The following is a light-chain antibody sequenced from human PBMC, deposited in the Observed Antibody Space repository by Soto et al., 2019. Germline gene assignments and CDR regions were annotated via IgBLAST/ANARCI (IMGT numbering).Light chain of an antibody. Sequence: QSALTQPASVSGSPGQSITISCTGTSSDVGGYNCVSWYQQHPGKAPRLIIYEVSSRPSGVSYRLSGSKSGNTASLTNYGLQAEDEAYYYCSSYTLRNTLVLLGGGTKLTVL. CDR2: EVS. J-gene: IGLJ3*02. V-gene: IGLV2-14*01. CDR1: SSDVGGYNC. CDR3: SSYTLRNTLVL.